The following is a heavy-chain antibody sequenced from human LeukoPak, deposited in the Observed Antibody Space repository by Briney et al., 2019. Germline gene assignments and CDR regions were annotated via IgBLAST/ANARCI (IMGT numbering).Heavy chain of an antibody. CDR1: GFTLYNYG. CDR2: IHSGGST. V-gene: IGHV3-66*01. Sequence: GGSLRLSCAASGFTLYNYGMSWVRQAPGKGLEWVSVIHSGGSTYYADSVKGRFTISRDNPKNTLYLQMNSLRAEDTAVYYCAREGVSLIEYWGQGTLVTVSS. J-gene: IGHJ4*02. CDR3: AREGVSLIEY.